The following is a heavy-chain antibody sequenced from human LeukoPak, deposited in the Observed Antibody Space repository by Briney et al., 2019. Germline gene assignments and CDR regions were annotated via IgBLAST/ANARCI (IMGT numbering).Heavy chain of an antibody. V-gene: IGHV3-53*01. Sequence: GGSLRLSCAASGFTVSSNYMSWVRQAPGKGLEWVSVIYSCGSTYYADSVKGRFTISRDNSKNTLYLQMNSLRAEDTAVYYCAREAYGSGSSYNRGLFDYWGQGTLVTVSS. CDR1: GFTVSSNY. CDR3: AREAYGSGSSYNRGLFDY. D-gene: IGHD3-10*01. J-gene: IGHJ4*02. CDR2: IYSCGST.